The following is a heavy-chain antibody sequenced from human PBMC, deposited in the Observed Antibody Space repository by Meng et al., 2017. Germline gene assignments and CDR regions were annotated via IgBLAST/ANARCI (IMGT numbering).Heavy chain of an antibody. D-gene: IGHD2-2*01. J-gene: IGHJ5*02. V-gene: IGHV1-3*01. CDR1: GYTFTSYA. Sequence: QVQLVQSGAEVKKPGASVKVSCMASGYTFTSYAMHWVRQAPGQRLEWMGWINAGNGNTKYSQKFQGRVTITRDTSASTAYMELSSLRSEDTAVYYCARCVVVPAAGWFDPWGQGTLVTVSS. CDR3: ARCVVVPAAGWFDP. CDR2: INAGNGNT.